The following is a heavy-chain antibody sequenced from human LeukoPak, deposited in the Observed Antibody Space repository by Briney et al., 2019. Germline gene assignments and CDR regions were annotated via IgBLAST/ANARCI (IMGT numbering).Heavy chain of an antibody. V-gene: IGHV3-7*01. Sequence: PGGSLRLSCAASGFTFSSYWMSWVRQAPGKGLEWVANIKEDGSEIYYVDSVKGRFTISRDNAKNSLYLQMNSLRAEDTAVYYCARGGATLRSYYMDVWGKGTTVTVSS. J-gene: IGHJ6*03. D-gene: IGHD1-26*01. CDR2: IKEDGSEI. CDR1: GFTFSSYW. CDR3: ARGGATLRSYYMDV.